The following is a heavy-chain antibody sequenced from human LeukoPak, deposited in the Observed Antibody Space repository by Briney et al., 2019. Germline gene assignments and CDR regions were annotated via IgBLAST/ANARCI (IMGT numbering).Heavy chain of an antibody. CDR1: GFTFSSYA. D-gene: IGHD5-18*01. Sequence: PGRSLRLSCAASGFTFSSYAMHWVRQAPGKGLEWVAVISYDGSNKYYADSVKGRFTISRDNSKNTLYLQMNSLRAEDTAVYFCARGIYSSGSRSFDYWGQGTLVTVSS. CDR3: ARGIYSSGSRSFDY. V-gene: IGHV3-30-3*01. CDR2: ISYDGSNK. J-gene: IGHJ4*02.